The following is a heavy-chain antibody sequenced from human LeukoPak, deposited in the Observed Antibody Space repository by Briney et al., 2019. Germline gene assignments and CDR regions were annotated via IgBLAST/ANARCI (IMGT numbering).Heavy chain of an antibody. CDR2: ISSSGSTI. CDR1: GFTFSDYY. D-gene: IGHD6-6*01. J-gene: IGHJ6*03. V-gene: IGHV3-11*01. Sequence: GGSLRLSCAASGFTFSDYYMSWIRQAPGKGLEWVSYISSSGSTIYYADSVKGRFTISRDNAKNSLYLQMNSLRAEDTAVCYCARAGSSSSPYYYYMDVWGKGTTVTVSS. CDR3: ARAGSSSSPYYYYMDV.